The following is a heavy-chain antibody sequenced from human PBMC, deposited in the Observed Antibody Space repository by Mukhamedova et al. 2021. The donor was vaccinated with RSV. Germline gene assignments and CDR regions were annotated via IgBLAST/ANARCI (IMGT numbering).Heavy chain of an antibody. CDR2: INQDEHQK. J-gene: IGHJ4*02. CDR3: VREMPADYGQLDY. V-gene: IGHV3-7*01. Sequence: VRQAPGKGLEWVANINQDEHQKYYVDSVKGRFTVSRDNPKSSLYLQMNSLRAEDTAVYYCVREMPADYGQLDYWGRGTVVTVSS. D-gene: IGHD3-10*01.